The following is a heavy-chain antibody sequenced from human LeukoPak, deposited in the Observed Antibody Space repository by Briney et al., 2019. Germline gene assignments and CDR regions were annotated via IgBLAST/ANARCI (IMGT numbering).Heavy chain of an antibody. J-gene: IGHJ4*02. Sequence: PGRSLRLSCAASGFTFKSYGMHWVRQAPGKGLEWVAVIAYDGSLKYYADSVKGRFTISRDNSKNTLYLQMNSLRAEDTAVYYCATDGGRIAAAAPLDYWGQGTLVTVSS. CDR1: GFTFKSYG. CDR2: IAYDGSLK. D-gene: IGHD6-13*01. V-gene: IGHV3-33*05. CDR3: ATDGGRIAAAAPLDY.